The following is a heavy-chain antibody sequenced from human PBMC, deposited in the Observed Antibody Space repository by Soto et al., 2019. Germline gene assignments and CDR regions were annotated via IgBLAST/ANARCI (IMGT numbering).Heavy chain of an antibody. CDR1: GGSFGKSA. J-gene: IGHJ4*02. CDR2: FIPVYRTL. V-gene: IGHV1-69*13. Sequence: ASVKVSCKASGGSFGKSAINWVRQTPGQGLEWLGGFIPVYRTLNYAQKFQGRVTITADESTGTAYMTLSSLASDDTAVYYCATGVIWIGYFTVDSWGQGTRVTVSA. D-gene: IGHD3-3*01. CDR3: ATGVIWIGYFTVDS.